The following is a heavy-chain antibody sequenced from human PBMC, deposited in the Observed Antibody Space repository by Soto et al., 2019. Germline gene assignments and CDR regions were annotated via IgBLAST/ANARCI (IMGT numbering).Heavy chain of an antibody. CDR1: GYAFTSHT. Sequence: QVHLVQSGAEVKEPGASVRISCEASGYAFTSHTIHWARQAPGQGIEWMGWIFISHGSPRYAPQFQGRISFGRDTAATTAYMELTSLTFEDTAVYYWAIEPEDGVPGAYWGQGTLVVVSS. V-gene: IGHV1-3*04. CDR3: AIEPEDGVPGAY. D-gene: IGHD2-8*01. J-gene: IGHJ4*02. CDR2: IFISHGSP.